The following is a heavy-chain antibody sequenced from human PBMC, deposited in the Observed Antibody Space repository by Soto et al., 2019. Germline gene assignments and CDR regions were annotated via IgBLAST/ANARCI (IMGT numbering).Heavy chain of an antibody. D-gene: IGHD6-13*01. V-gene: IGHV3-23*01. J-gene: IGHJ4*02. CDR2: ISGSGGGT. CDR3: AKSYSSNRYDYFDY. CDR1: GFTFSTYA. Sequence: GGSLRLSCAASGFTFSTYAMSWVRQAPGKGLEWVSAISGSGGGTYYADSVKGRFTISRDNSKNTLYLQMNSLRAEDTALYYCAKSYSSNRYDYFDYWGLGTLVTVYS.